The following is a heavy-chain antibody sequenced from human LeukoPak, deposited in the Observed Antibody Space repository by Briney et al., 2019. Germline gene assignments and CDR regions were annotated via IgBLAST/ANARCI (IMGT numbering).Heavy chain of an antibody. D-gene: IGHD3-10*02. CDR2: IKQDGSQR. V-gene: IGHV3-7*01. CDR1: GFTFSDYW. CDR3: ARDGGGYYVVDY. J-gene: IGHJ4*02. Sequence: PGGSLRLSCTASGFTFSDYWMTWVRQAPGKGPEWVANIKQDGSQRYYVDSVRGRFTISRDNAKNSLFLQMNGLRAEDTAVYYCARDGGGYYVVDYWGQGTLVTVSS.